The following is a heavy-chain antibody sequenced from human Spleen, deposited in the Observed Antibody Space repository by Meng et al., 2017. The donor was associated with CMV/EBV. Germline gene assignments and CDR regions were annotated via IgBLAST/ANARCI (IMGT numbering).Heavy chain of an antibody. CDR3: AKPLSCSSTTCLYAMDV. V-gene: IGHV3-43*01. CDR2: ITWNGGAT. D-gene: IGHD2-2*01. Sequence: GESLKISCAASGFTFNDYSMHWVRQLPGKGLEWVSIITWNGGATHYADSVKGRFTISRDNNKNTVYLQMNSLTFEDTALYSCAKPLSCSSTTCLYAMDVWGQGTTVTVSS. J-gene: IGHJ6*02. CDR1: GFTFNDYS.